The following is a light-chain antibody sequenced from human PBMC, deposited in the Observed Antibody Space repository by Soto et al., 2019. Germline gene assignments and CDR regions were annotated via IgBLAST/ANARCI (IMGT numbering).Light chain of an antibody. CDR3: QHYVSSTPWT. V-gene: IGKV3-20*01. CDR1: QSVSSSY. J-gene: IGKJ1*01. Sequence: EIVLTQSPGTLSLSPGERATLSCRASQSVSSSYLAWYQQKPGQAPRLLIYGASSRATGIPDRFSCSGSGTDFTLTISRLEPEDFAVYYCQHYVSSTPWTFGQGTKVEIK. CDR2: GAS.